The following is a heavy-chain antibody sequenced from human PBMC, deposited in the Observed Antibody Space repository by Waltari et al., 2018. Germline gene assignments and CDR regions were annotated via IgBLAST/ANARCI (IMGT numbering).Heavy chain of an antibody. Sequence: EVQLVESGGGLVQPGGFLRLSWSASGFTFRAYRMHWVRQAPGKGLVWVSLINADGRATLYADSVKGRFTMSRDNAKDTLYLQMNSLRGEDTAVYYCAIQISGVVFWGQGTLVTVSS. V-gene: IGHV3-74*01. CDR3: AIQISGVVF. D-gene: IGHD3-3*01. J-gene: IGHJ4*02. CDR2: INADGRAT. CDR1: GFTFRAYR.